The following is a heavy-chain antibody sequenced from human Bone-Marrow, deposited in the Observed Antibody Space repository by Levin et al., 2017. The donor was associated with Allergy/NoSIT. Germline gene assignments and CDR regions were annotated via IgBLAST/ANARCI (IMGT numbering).Heavy chain of an antibody. Sequence: SCAASGFIFSDHYMDWIRQAPGKGLEWVGRSRTKLNSYTTEYGASVKGRFTVSRDDSKSSFYLEMNRLKTEDTAVYYCARGPYYSDTSGPSDAFNFWGHGTMVTVSS. CDR3: ARGPYYSDTSGPSDAFNF. D-gene: IGHD3-22*01. V-gene: IGHV3-72*01. CDR1: GFIFSDHY. CDR2: SRTKLNSYTT. J-gene: IGHJ3*01.